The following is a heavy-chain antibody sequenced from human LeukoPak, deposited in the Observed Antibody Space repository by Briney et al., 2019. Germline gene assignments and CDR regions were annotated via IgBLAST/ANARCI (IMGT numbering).Heavy chain of an antibody. Sequence: ASVKVSCKASGYTFTDYFIHWVRQAPGQGLEWMGRINPNSGGTNYAQKFQGRVTMTRDTSISTAYMELSRLKSDDTAVYYCARDFERPDYWGQGTLVTVSS. V-gene: IGHV1-2*06. CDR3: ARDFERPDY. J-gene: IGHJ4*02. CDR2: INPNSGGT. CDR1: GYTFTDYF.